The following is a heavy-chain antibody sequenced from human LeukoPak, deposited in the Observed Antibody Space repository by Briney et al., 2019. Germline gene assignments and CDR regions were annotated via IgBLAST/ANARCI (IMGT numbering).Heavy chain of an antibody. CDR2: ISGSGGST. V-gene: IGHV3-23*01. CDR3: AKGQTVVFYYYGMDV. D-gene: IGHD4-17*01. CDR1: GFTFSSYA. Sequence: QTGGSLRLSCAASGFTFSSYAMSWVRQAPGKGLEWVSAISGSGGSTYYADSVKGRFTVSRDNSKNTLYLQMNSLRAEDTAVYYCAKGQTVVFYYYGMDVWGQGTTVTVSS. J-gene: IGHJ6*02.